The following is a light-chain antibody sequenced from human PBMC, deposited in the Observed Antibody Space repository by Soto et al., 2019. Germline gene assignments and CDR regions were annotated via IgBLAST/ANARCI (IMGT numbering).Light chain of an antibody. Sequence: EIIMTQSPATQSVSPGEGATLSCRASQGIGSTLAWYQHKPGQTPRLLIYDTSTRATGVPARFSGSRSGTEFTLTINSLQSEDFAVYYCQRYNNWPLTFGGGTKVDIK. CDR2: DTS. CDR3: QRYNNWPLT. V-gene: IGKV3-15*01. CDR1: QGIGST. J-gene: IGKJ4*01.